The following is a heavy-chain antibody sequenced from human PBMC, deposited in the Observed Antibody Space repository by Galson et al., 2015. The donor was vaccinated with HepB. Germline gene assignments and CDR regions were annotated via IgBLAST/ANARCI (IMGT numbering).Heavy chain of an antibody. Sequence: SVKVSCKASGYTFTSYGISWVRQAPGQGLEWMGWISAYNGNTNYAQKLQGRVTMTTDTSTSTAYMELRSLRSDDTAVYYCARPTNYCSSTSCYWYYYGMDVWGQGTTVTVSS. V-gene: IGHV1-18*01. CDR2: ISAYNGNT. D-gene: IGHD2-2*01. CDR1: GYTFTSYG. CDR3: ARPTNYCSSTSCYWYYYGMDV. J-gene: IGHJ6*02.